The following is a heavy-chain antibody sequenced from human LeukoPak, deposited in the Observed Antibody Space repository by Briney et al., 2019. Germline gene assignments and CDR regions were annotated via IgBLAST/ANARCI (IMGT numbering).Heavy chain of an antibody. D-gene: IGHD6-13*01. J-gene: IGHJ3*02. V-gene: IGHV3-30*02. CDR2: IRYDGSNK. CDR3: ARDRQQLVPDHAFDI. Sequence: GGSLRLSCAASGFTFSSYGMHWVRQAPGKGLEWVAFIRYDGSNKYYADSVKGRFTISRDNSKNTLYLQMNGLRAEDTAVYYCARDRQQLVPDHAFDIWGQGTMVTVSS. CDR1: GFTFSSYG.